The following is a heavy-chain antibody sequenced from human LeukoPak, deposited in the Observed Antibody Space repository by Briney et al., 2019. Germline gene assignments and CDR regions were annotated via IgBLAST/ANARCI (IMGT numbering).Heavy chain of an antibody. V-gene: IGHV3-7*01. Sequence: PGGSLRLSCAASGFTFSSYWMSWVRQAPGKGLEWVANIKPDGSETYYVDSVKGRFTISRDNAKNSLYLQMNSLRAEGTAVYYCARDRSRLVFWGKGTLVTVSS. CDR2: IKPDGSET. D-gene: IGHD6-6*01. CDR3: ARDRSRLVF. CDR1: GFTFSSYW. J-gene: IGHJ4*02.